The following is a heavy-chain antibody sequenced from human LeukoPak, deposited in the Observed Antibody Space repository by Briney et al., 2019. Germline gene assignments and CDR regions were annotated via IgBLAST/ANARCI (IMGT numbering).Heavy chain of an antibody. D-gene: IGHD5-24*01. CDR1: GFTFRSHA. Sequence: PGGSLRLSSAASGFTFRSHAMHWVRQAPGKGLEWVSFISYDGNIKYYADSVKGRFTISRDNSKNTVYLQMNSLRDEDTAVYYCARDFSERYSLDYWGQGTLVTVSS. CDR3: ARDFSERYSLDY. V-gene: IGHV3-30-3*01. CDR2: ISYDGNIK. J-gene: IGHJ4*02.